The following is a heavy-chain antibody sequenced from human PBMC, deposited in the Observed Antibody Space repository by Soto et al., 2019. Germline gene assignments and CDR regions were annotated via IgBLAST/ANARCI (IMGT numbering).Heavy chain of an antibody. V-gene: IGHV6-1*01. Sequence: PSQTLSLTCAISGDDVSSNSAAWNWIRQSPSRSLEWLGRTYYRSKWYNDYAVSVKSRITINPDTSKNQFSLQLNSVTPEDTAVDFCARSDDYVWGSYCYGGLYYGMAVWGQGTTVTVSS. CDR1: GDDVSSNSAA. D-gene: IGHD3-16*02. J-gene: IGHJ6*02. CDR3: ARSDDYVWGSYCYGGLYYGMAV. CDR2: TYYRSKWYN.